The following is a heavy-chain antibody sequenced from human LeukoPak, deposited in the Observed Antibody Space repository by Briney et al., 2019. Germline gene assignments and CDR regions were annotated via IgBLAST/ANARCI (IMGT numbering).Heavy chain of an antibody. D-gene: IGHD3-10*01. J-gene: IGHJ4*02. CDR2: INPNSGGT. V-gene: IGHV1-2*04. CDR1: GYTFTSYA. CDR3: ARVSDYYGSGSYDY. Sequence: GASVKVSCKASGYTFTSYAMNWVRQAPGQGLEWMGWINPNSGGTNYAQKFQGWVTMTRDTSISTAYMELSRLRSDDTAVYYCARVSDYYGSGSYDYWGQGTLVTVSS.